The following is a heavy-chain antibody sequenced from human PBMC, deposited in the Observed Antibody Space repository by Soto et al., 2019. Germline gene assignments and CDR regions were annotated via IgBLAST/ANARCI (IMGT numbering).Heavy chain of an antibody. J-gene: IGHJ4*02. CDR3: TRVADPAYFFDY. V-gene: IGHV4-59*01. CDR2: VFYSGST. CDR1: GGSLSNYY. Sequence: SETLSLTCTVSGGSLSNYYWSWIRQPPGKRLEWIGRVFYSGSTEYNPSLKTRVTISVDRSRNQFSLRLTSVTAADTAVYYLTRVADPAYFFDYWGQGTLVTVSS.